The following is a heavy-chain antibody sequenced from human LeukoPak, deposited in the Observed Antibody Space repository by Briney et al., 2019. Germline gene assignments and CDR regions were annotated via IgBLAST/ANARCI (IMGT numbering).Heavy chain of an antibody. CDR3: ARDPRVLLWFGEPVNAFDI. Sequence: ASVKVSCKASGYTFTGYYMHWVRQAPGQGLEWMGWIIPNSGGTNYAQKFQGRVTMTRDTSISTAYMELSRLRSDDTAVYYCARDPRVLLWFGEPVNAFDIWGQGTMVTVSS. V-gene: IGHV1-2*02. J-gene: IGHJ3*02. CDR1: GYTFTGYY. CDR2: IIPNSGGT. D-gene: IGHD3-10*01.